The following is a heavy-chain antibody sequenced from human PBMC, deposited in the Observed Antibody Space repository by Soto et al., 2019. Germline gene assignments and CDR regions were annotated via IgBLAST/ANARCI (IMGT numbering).Heavy chain of an antibody. Sequence: SETLSLTCTFSCGSIISGSYYWGWIRQPPGKGLEWIGSVYYSGSTYYNPSLKSRVTISVDTSKNQFSLKLSSVTAADTAVYYCARRSPDTAMVTSDYWGQGTLVTSPQ. J-gene: IGHJ4*02. V-gene: IGHV4-39*01. CDR1: CGSIISGSYY. D-gene: IGHD5-18*01. CDR3: ARRSPDTAMVTSDY. CDR2: VYYSGST.